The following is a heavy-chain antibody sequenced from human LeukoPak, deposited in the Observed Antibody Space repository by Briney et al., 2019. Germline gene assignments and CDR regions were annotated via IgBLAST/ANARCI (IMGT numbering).Heavy chain of an antibody. CDR3: ARARSYLDAFDI. J-gene: IGHJ3*02. CDR1: GDSISSYY. CDR2: IYYSGST. D-gene: IGHD1-26*01. V-gene: IGHV4-59*01. Sequence: PSETLSLTCTVSGDSISSYYWSWIRQPPGKGLEWIGYIYYSGSTNYNPSLKSRVTISVDTSKNQFSLKLSSVTAADTAVYYWARARSYLDAFDIWGQGTMVTVSS.